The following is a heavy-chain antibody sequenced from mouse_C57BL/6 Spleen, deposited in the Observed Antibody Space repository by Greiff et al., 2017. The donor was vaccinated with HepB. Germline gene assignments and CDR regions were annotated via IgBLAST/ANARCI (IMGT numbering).Heavy chain of an antibody. V-gene: IGHV1-15*01. Sequence: QVHVKQSGAELVRPGASVTLSCKASGYTFTDYEMHWVKQTPVHGLEWIGAIDPETGGTAYNQKFKGKAILTADKSSSTAYMELRSLTSEDSSVYYCTRRTPLYWYFDVWGTGTTVTGSS. CDR3: TRRTPLYWYFDV. J-gene: IGHJ1*03. CDR1: GYTFTDYE. CDR2: IDPETGGT.